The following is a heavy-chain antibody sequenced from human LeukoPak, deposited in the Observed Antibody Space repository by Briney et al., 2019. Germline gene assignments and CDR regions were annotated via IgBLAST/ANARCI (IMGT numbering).Heavy chain of an antibody. CDR1: GFTFSSYA. V-gene: IGHV3-30*04. CDR3: ASLPYYYDSSGYYGPYFDY. CDR2: ISYDGSNK. Sequence: GGSLRLSCAASGFTFSSYAMHWVRQAPGKGLEWVAVISYDGSNKYYADSVKGRLTISRDNSKNTLYLQMNSLRAEDTAVYYCASLPYYYDSSGYYGPYFDYWGQGTLVTVSS. D-gene: IGHD3-22*01. J-gene: IGHJ4*02.